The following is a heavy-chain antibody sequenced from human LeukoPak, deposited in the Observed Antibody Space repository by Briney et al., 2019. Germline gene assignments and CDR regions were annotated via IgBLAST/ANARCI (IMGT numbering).Heavy chain of an antibody. D-gene: IGHD2-15*01. Sequence: SVKVSCKASGGTFSSYAISWVRQAPRQGLEWMGRIIPILGIANYAQKFQGRVTITADKSTSTAYMELSSLRSEDTAVYYCARVALVVVAAPDYWGQGTLVTVSS. CDR1: GGTFSSYA. CDR2: IIPILGIA. V-gene: IGHV1-69*04. CDR3: ARVALVVVAAPDY. J-gene: IGHJ4*02.